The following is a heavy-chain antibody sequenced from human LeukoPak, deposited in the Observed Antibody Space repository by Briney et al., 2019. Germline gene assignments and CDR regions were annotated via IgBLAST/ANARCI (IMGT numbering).Heavy chain of an antibody. D-gene: IGHD6-19*01. CDR2: IYYSGST. CDR1: GSSISSYY. CDR3: ARDSPRSGWYNY. J-gene: IGHJ4*02. V-gene: IGHV4-59*01. Sequence: SETLSLTCTVSGSSISSYYWSWIRQPPWKGLEWIGYIYYSGSTNYNPSLKSRVTISVDTSKNQFSLKLSSVTAADTAVYYCARDSPRSGWYNYWGQGTLVTVSS.